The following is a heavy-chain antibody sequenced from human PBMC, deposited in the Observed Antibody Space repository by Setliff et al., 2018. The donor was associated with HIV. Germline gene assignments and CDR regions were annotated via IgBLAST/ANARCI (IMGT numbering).Heavy chain of an antibody. CDR3: ARDRIEVLADSPHDVFDI. V-gene: IGHV4-61*02. Sequence: PSETLSLTCTVSGDSISSGGYCWSWIRQPAGQGLEWIGRIYDSGSTKYNPSLKSRVTMSVDTAKNQLSLKLTAVSAADTAVYYCARDRIEVLADSPHDVFDIWGRGIMVTVSS. CDR2: IYDSGST. CDR1: GDSISSGGYC. J-gene: IGHJ3*02. D-gene: IGHD3-22*01.